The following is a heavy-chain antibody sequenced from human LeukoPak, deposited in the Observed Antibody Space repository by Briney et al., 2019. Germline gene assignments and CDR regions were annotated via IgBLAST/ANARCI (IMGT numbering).Heavy chain of an antibody. D-gene: IGHD6-13*01. CDR2: ISYDGSNK. CDR3: ARAYRTSWYGPLSN. J-gene: IGHJ4*02. Sequence: GGSLRLSCAASGFTFSSYAMHWVRQAPGKGLEWVAVISYDGSNKYYADSVKGRFTISRDNSKNTLYLQMNSLRAEDTAVYYCARAYRTSWYGPLSNWGQGPLAPVSS. V-gene: IGHV3-30*04. CDR1: GFTFSSYA.